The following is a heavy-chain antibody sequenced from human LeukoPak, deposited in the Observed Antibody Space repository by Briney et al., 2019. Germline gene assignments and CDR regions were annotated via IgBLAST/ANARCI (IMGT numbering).Heavy chain of an antibody. CDR3: ARMRGHSGYATH. D-gene: IGHD5-12*01. V-gene: IGHV4-59*08. CDR2: IHYSGTT. J-gene: IGHJ4*02. CDR1: GGSISTYY. Sequence: SETLSLTCTVSGGSISTYYWSWIRQPPGKGLEWIGYIHYSGTTNYNPSLKNRVTISLDTSKNQFSLNLSSVTAADTAVYYCARMRGHSGYATHWGQGTLVTVSS.